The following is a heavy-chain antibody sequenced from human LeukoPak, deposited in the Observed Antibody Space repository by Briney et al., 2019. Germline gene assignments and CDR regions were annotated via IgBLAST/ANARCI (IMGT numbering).Heavy chain of an antibody. CDR2: ISSDSSYV. CDR1: GFTFSSYS. V-gene: IGHV3-21*01. CDR3: ARAYDSSGYYWRIFDY. D-gene: IGHD3-22*01. J-gene: IGHJ4*02. Sequence: AGSLRLSCAASGFTFSSYSMNWVRQAPGKGLEWVSSISSDSSYVYYAASRKDRFTISRDNARNSLYLQMNSLRAEDTAVYYCARAYDSSGYYWRIFDYWGQGALVTVSS.